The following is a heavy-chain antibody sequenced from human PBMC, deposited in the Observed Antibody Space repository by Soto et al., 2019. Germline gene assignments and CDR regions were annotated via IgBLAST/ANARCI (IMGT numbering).Heavy chain of an antibody. V-gene: IGHV3-33*01. Sequence: QVQLVESGGGVVQPGRSLRLSCAASGFTFSSYGMHWVRQAPGKGLEWVVVIWYDGSNKYYADSVKGRFTISRDNSKNTLYLQMNSLRAEDTAVYYCARDRIVLVPAAILDYWGQGTLVTVSS. D-gene: IGHD2-2*01. J-gene: IGHJ4*02. CDR1: GFTFSSYG. CDR3: ARDRIVLVPAAILDY. CDR2: IWYDGSNK.